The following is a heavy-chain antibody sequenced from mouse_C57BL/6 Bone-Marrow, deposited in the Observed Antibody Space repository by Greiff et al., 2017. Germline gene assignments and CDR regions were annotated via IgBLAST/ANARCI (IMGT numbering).Heavy chain of an antibody. CDR1: GYTFTSYW. Sequence: VQLQQPGAELVRPGTSVKLSCKASGYTFTSYWMPWVKPRPGQGLEWIGVIDPSDSYTNYNQKFKGKDTLTVDTSSSTAYMQLSSLTSADSAVYYCARPPANYGSSSPFDYWGQGTTLTVSS. J-gene: IGHJ2*01. CDR3: ARPPANYGSSSPFDY. CDR2: IDPSDSYT. V-gene: IGHV1-59*01. D-gene: IGHD1-1*01.